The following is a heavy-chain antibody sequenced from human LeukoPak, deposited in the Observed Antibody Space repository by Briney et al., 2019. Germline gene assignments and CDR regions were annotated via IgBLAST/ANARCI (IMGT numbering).Heavy chain of an antibody. CDR3: AGDREYYFDY. V-gene: IGHV3-11*06. CDR1: GFALSDYY. Sequence: TPGGSLRLSCAASGFALSDYYMSWIRQAPGKGLEWVSYISSSSIYTNYADSVKGRFTISRDNAKNSLYLQMNSLRAEDTAVYYCAGDREYYFDYWGQGTLVTVSS. J-gene: IGHJ4*02. CDR2: ISSSSIYT.